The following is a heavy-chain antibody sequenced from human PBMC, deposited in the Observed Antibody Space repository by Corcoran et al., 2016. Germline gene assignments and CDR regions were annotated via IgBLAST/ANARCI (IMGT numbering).Heavy chain of an antibody. CDR2: IHYSGST. Sequence: QVQLQESGPGLVKPSETLSLTCSVSGGSISSYYWSWIRQPPGKGLEWIGYIHYSGSTNHNPSLGGRVTISVDTSKNQFSLKPRSVTAADTAVYYCARHPMAFGGVVVVDYWGQGTLVTVSS. J-gene: IGHJ4*02. D-gene: IGHD3-16*02. V-gene: IGHV4-59*01. CDR1: GGSISSYY. CDR3: ARHPMAFGGVVVVDY.